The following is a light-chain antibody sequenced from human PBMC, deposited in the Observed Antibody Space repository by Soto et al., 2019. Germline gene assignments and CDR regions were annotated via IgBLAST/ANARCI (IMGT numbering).Light chain of an antibody. V-gene: IGKV3-20*01. Sequence: EIVLTQSPGTLSLSPVERATLSCRASQSVSSSYLAWYQQRPGQAPRLLIYGASSRATGIPDRFSGSGSGTEFTLTISGLQPDDFATYYCQQYNSYSFGQGTKVDIK. J-gene: IGKJ1*01. CDR3: QQYNSYS. CDR1: QSVSSSY. CDR2: GAS.